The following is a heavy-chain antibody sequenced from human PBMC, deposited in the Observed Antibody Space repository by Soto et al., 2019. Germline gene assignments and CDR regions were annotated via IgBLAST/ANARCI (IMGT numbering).Heavy chain of an antibody. CDR1: GGSISSGGYY. CDR2: IYYSGST. V-gene: IGHV4-31*03. J-gene: IGHJ6*03. CDR3: ARDTSPLYSSGGIGDYYYYMDV. D-gene: IGHD6-19*01. Sequence: SETLSLTCTVSGGSISSGGYYWSWIRQHPGKGLEWIGYIYYSGSTYYNPSLKSRVTISVDTSKNQFSLKLSSVTAADTAVYYCARDTSPLYSSGGIGDYYYYMDVWGEGTTVTVSS.